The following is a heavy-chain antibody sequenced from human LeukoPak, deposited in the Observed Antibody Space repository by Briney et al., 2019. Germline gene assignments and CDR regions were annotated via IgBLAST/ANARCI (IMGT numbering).Heavy chain of an antibody. CDR1: GYTLTELS. D-gene: IGHD1-26*01. CDR2: FDPEDGET. V-gene: IGHV1-24*01. Sequence: ASVKVSCKVSGYTLTELSMHWVRQAPGKGLEWMGGFDPEDGETIYAQKFQGRVTMTEDTSTDTAYMELSSLRSEDTAVYYCATKVLNSGSSGAYAFDIWGQGTMVTVSS. CDR3: ATKVLNSGSSGAYAFDI. J-gene: IGHJ3*02.